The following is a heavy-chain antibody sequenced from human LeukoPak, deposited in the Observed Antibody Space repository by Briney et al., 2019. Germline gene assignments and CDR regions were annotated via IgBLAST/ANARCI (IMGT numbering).Heavy chain of an antibody. Sequence: PSEALSLTCAVHGGSFSGYYWSWIRQPPGKGLEWIGYIYYSGSTNYNPSLKSRVTISVDTSKNQFSLKLSSVTAADTAVYYCAREMGTETTHDAFDIWGQGTMVTVSS. V-gene: IGHV4-59*01. CDR1: GGSFSGYY. J-gene: IGHJ3*02. D-gene: IGHD1-1*01. CDR3: AREMGTETTHDAFDI. CDR2: IYYSGST.